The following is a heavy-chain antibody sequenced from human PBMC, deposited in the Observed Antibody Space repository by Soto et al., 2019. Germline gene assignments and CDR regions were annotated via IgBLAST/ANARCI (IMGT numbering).Heavy chain of an antibody. CDR2: INHSGST. J-gene: IGHJ4*02. D-gene: IGHD3-10*01. V-gene: IGHV4-34*01. Sequence: PSETLSLTCAFYGWPFSGYYWTLIRQPPGTGLEWIGEINHSGSTNYNPSLKSRVTISVDTSKNQFSLKLSSVTAADTAVYYCARGYYYGSGSYFYYFDYWGQGTLVTVSS. CDR1: GWPFSGYY. CDR3: ARGYYYGSGSYFYYFDY.